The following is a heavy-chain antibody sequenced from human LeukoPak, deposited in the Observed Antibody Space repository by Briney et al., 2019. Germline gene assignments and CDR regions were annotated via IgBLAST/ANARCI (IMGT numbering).Heavy chain of an antibody. D-gene: IGHD5-18*01. Sequence: SETLSLTCTVSGGSISSRSYYWGWIRQPPGKGLEWIGNIYYSGSTYYNPSLKSRVTISVDTSKNQFSLKLSSVTAADTAVYYCAREIEGYSYAAFDYWGQGTLVTVSS. CDR3: AREIEGYSYAAFDY. CDR2: IYYSGST. J-gene: IGHJ4*02. V-gene: IGHV4-39*07. CDR1: GGSISSRSYY.